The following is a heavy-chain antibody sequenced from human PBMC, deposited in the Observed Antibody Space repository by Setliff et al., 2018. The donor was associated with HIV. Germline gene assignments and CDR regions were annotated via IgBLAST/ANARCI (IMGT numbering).Heavy chain of an antibody. V-gene: IGHV3-33*01. CDR3: ARYKWNNWIFGWFDP. CDR1: GFTFSSYG. CDR2: IWSDGSNK. J-gene: IGHJ5*02. Sequence: GGSLRLSCAASGFTFSSYGMHWVRQAPGKGLEWVAVIWSDGSNKYYADSVKGRFTISRDNSKNTLYLQMNSLRAEDTAVYYCARYKWNNWIFGWFDPWGQGTQVTVSS. D-gene: IGHD1-20*01.